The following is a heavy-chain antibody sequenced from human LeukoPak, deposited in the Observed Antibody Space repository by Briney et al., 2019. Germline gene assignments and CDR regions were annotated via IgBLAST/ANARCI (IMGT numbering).Heavy chain of an antibody. CDR1: GGSISSGSYY. CDR3: ARFHYYDSRGYYGFRAFDV. D-gene: IGHD3-22*01. CDR2: IHTSGST. J-gene: IGHJ3*01. Sequence: SETLSLTCTVSGGSISSGSYYWSWIRQPAGKGLEWIGRIHTSGSTYYNPSLKSRVTISVDTSKNQFSLKLSSVTAADTAVYYCARFHYYDSRGYYGFRAFDVWGQGTMVTVSS. V-gene: IGHV4-61*02.